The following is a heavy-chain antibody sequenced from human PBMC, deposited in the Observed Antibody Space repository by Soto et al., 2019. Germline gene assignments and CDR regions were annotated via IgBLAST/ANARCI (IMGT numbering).Heavy chain of an antibody. J-gene: IGHJ6*02. CDR1: GFTFSSYS. V-gene: IGHV3-21*05. CDR2: ISSSSSYI. Sequence: PGGSLRLSCAASGFTFSSYSMNWVRQAPGKGLEWVSYISSSSSYIYYADSVKGRFTISRDNAKNSLYLQMNSLRAEDTAVYYCAGTTMMSDAYDYYGMDVWGQGTTVTVSS. CDR3: AGTTMMSDAYDYYGMDV. D-gene: IGHD3-22*01.